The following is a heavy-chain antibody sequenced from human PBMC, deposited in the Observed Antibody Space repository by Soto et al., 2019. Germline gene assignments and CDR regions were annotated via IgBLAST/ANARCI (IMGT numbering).Heavy chain of an antibody. J-gene: IGHJ4*02. CDR2: IIPVFDTV. D-gene: IGHD3-22*01. CDR1: GGLFSSYA. Sequence: QEQLVQSGAEVKKSGSSVKVSCKDTGGLFSSYAVSWVRQAPGQGLEWMGGIIPVFDTVYYAQKFQGRVTITPDESTTTAYMELSSLRSEDKAMYYCARGGSGYVWFNEFWGQGTLVTVSS. CDR3: ARGGSGYVWFNEF. V-gene: IGHV1-69*01.